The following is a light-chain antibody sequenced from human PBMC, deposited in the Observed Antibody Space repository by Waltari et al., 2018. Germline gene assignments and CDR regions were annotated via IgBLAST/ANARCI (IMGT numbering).Light chain of an antibody. J-gene: IGKJ4*01. V-gene: IGKV1-27*01. CDR2: AAS. CDR1: QGIGNF. CDR3: QNYNSAPLT. Sequence: DIQMIQSPSSLSASAGDRVTISCRASQGIGNFLAWYQQKPGKVPKFLIYAASTLQSGVPSRVSGSGSGTDFTLTISSLQPEDVATYYCQNYNSAPLTFGGGTRVQIK.